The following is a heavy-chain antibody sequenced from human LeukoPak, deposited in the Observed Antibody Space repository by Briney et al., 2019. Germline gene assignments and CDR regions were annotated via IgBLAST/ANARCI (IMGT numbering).Heavy chain of an antibody. CDR3: AREPTTVTTGGVDY. Sequence: SETLSLTCAVYGGSFSGYYWSWIRQPPGKGLEWIGEINHSGSTNYNPSLKSRVTISVDTSKNQFSLKLSSVTAADTAVYYCAREPTTVTTGGVDYWGQGTLVTVSS. CDR1: GGSFSGYY. CDR2: INHSGST. V-gene: IGHV4-34*01. J-gene: IGHJ4*02. D-gene: IGHD4-17*01.